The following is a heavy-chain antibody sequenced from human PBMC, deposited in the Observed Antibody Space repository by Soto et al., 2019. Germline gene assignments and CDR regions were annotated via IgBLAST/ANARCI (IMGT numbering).Heavy chain of an antibody. CDR1: GYTLTELS. D-gene: IGHD4-17*01. V-gene: IGHV1-24*01. CDR3: ATQDYGDYPPAFTDY. Sequence: GASVKVSCTVSGYTLTELSMHWVRQAPGKGLEWMGGFDPEDGETIYAQKFQGRVTMTEDTSTDTAYMELSSLRSEDTAVYYCATQDYGDYPPAFTDYWGQGTLVTVSS. J-gene: IGHJ4*02. CDR2: FDPEDGET.